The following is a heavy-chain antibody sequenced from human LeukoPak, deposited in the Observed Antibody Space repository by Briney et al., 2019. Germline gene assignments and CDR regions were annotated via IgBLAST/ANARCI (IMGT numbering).Heavy chain of an antibody. CDR3: ARDRERGLWFGEPRGMDV. D-gene: IGHD3-10*01. J-gene: IGHJ6*02. Sequence: PSETLSLTCTVSGGSISSYYWCWIWQPPGKGLGLNGYIYYSGSTNYNPSLKSRVTISVDPSKDQFSLKLSSVTTADTAVYYCARDRERGLWFGEPRGMDVWGQGTTVTVSS. V-gene: IGHV4-59*01. CDR2: IYYSGST. CDR1: GGSISSYY.